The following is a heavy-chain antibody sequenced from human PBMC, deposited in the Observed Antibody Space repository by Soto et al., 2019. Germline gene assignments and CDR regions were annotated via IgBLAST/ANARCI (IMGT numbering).Heavy chain of an antibody. V-gene: IGHV3-7*04. J-gene: IGHJ4*02. Sequence: EVQLVESGGGLVQPGGSLRLSCAASGFTFSSYWMSWVRQAPGKGLEWVANIKQDGSEKYYVDSVKGRFTISRDNAKNSLYLQMNSLRAEDTAVYYCARTRYSGYDVLFAYWGQGTLVTVSS. CDR3: ARTRYSGYDVLFAY. D-gene: IGHD5-12*01. CDR1: GFTFSSYW. CDR2: IKQDGSEK.